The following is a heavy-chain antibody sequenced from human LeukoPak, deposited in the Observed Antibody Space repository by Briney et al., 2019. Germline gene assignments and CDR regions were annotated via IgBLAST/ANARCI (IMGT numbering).Heavy chain of an antibody. J-gene: IGHJ4*02. CDR1: GFTFSSYA. Sequence: AGGSLRLSCAASGFTFSSYAMSWVRQAPGKGLEWVSAISGSGGSTYYADSVKGRFTISRDNSKNTLYLQMNSLRAEDTAVYYCAKAASGMVGSGSHYFDYWGQGTLSLSPQ. V-gene: IGHV3-23*01. CDR2: ISGSGGST. D-gene: IGHD3-10*01. CDR3: AKAASGMVGSGSHYFDY.